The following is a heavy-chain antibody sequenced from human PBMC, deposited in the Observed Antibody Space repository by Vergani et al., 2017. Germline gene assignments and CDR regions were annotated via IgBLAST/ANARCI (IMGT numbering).Heavy chain of an antibody. Sequence: QVQLVESGGGVVQPGRSLRLSCAASGFTFSSYGMHWVRQAPGKGLEWVAVIWYDGSNKYYADSVKGRFTISRDNSKNTLYLQMNSLRAEDTAVYFCARDRCITMVRGVIITPYYFDYWGQGTLVTVSS. V-gene: IGHV3-33*01. CDR2: IWYDGSNK. CDR3: ARDRCITMVRGVIITPYYFDY. CDR1: GFTFSSYG. J-gene: IGHJ4*02. D-gene: IGHD3-10*01.